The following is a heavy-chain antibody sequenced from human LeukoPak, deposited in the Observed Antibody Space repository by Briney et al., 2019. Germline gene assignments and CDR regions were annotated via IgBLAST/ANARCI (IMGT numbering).Heavy chain of an antibody. D-gene: IGHD5-12*01. Sequence: SETLSLTCTVSGGSISSYYWSWIRQPPGKGLEWIGYIYYSGSTNYNPSLKSRVTISVDTSKNQFSLKLSSVTAADTAVYYCAGVATDAFDIWGQGTMVTVSS. V-gene: IGHV4-59*01. J-gene: IGHJ3*02. CDR1: GGSISSYY. CDR3: AGVATDAFDI. CDR2: IYYSGST.